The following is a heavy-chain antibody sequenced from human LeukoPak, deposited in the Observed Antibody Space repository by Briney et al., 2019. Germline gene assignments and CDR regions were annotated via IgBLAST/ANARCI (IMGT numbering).Heavy chain of an antibody. D-gene: IGHD3-16*01. V-gene: IGHV3-23*01. Sequence: PGGSLRLSCAASGFTFSTYAMSWVRQAPGKGLEWVSAISGFGDNPHYADSVKGRFTISKDNSKNTLYLQMNSLRAEDTAVYYCAKLIHGWDVVFDYWGRGTLITVSS. CDR3: AKLIHGWDVVFDY. CDR1: GFTFSTYA. J-gene: IGHJ4*02. CDR2: ISGFGDNP.